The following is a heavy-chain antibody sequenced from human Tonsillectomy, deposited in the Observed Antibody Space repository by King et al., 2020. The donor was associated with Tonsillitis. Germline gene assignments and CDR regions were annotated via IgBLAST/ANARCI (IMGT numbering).Heavy chain of an antibody. CDR1: GFTFTTSG. V-gene: IGHV3-30*02. J-gene: IGHJ4*02. CDR3: AKASSGDPDY. D-gene: IGHD4-17*01. CDR2: IRYDGGDT. Sequence: VQLVESGEGVVQPGGSLRLSCAASGFTFTTSGMHWVRQAPGKGLEWVAFIRYDGGDTFYADSVKGRFTISRDNSRTTLYLHMNSLRLEDTAVYYCAKASSGDPDYWGQGTLVTVSS.